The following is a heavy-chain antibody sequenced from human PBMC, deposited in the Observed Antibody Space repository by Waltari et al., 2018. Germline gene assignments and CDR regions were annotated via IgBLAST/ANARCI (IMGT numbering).Heavy chain of an antibody. D-gene: IGHD5-12*01. J-gene: IGHJ4*02. V-gene: IGHV4-38-2*02. Sequence: QVQLQESGPGLVQPSATLSLICTVSGFSISSGYYWGWIRQPQGKGLEWIGSTFHSGNTYYNPSLKSRVTMSVDTSKNQFSLRLSSVTAADTAVYYCARDPIPGYAYRSDYWGQGTLVTVSS. CDR1: GFSISSGYY. CDR2: TFHSGNT. CDR3: ARDPIPGYAYRSDY.